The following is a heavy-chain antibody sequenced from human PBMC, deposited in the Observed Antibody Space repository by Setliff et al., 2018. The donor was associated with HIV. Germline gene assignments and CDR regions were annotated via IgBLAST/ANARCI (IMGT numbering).Heavy chain of an antibody. Sequence: PSETLSLTCAVDVGSFSGYYWSWIRQPPGKGLEWIGEINHSGSTDYNSSLRSRVTISVDTTKNQFSLKLTSVTAADTAVYYCARGGRSTVATWAWFDPWGQGTLVTVSS. CDR2: INHSGST. D-gene: IGHD4-4*01. CDR3: ARGGRSTVATWAWFDP. V-gene: IGHV4-34*01. CDR1: VGSFSGYY. J-gene: IGHJ5*02.